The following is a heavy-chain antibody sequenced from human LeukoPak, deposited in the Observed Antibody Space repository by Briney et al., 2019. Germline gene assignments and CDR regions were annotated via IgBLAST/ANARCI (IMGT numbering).Heavy chain of an antibody. V-gene: IGHV1-69*13. CDR3: ATGVMVRGVINY. CDR1: GGTFSSYA. CDR2: IIPIFGTA. J-gene: IGHJ4*02. D-gene: IGHD3-10*01. Sequence: ASVKVSCKASGGTFSSYAISWVRQAPGQGLEWMGGIIPIFGTANYAQKFQGRVTITADESTSTAYMELSSLRSEDTAVYYCATGVMVRGVINYWGQGTLVTVSS.